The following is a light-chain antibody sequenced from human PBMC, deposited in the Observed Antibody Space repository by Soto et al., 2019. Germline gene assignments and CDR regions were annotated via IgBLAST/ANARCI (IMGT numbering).Light chain of an antibody. CDR3: QQYDNYPLT. CDR1: QSVRSW. Sequence: DIQMTQSPSTLSASVGARAPITCRASQSVRSWLAWYQQKPGRAPKFLIYDASSLESGAPSRFSGSGSGTEFTLTISNLQPDDFATYYCQQYDNYPLTFGGGTKVDIK. J-gene: IGKJ4*01. V-gene: IGKV1-5*01. CDR2: DAS.